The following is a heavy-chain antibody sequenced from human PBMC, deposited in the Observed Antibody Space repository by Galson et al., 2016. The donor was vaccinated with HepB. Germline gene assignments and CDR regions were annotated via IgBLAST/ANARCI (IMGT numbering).Heavy chain of an antibody. CDR1: GFRFSDYP. V-gene: IGHV3-30*04. CDR2: TSEDESQK. J-gene: IGHJ4*02. D-gene: IGHD6-25*01. CDR3: ARSLSSDWHTFDS. Sequence: SLRLSCAASGFRFSDYPMHWIRQAPGQAPGEGLEWVAVTSEDESQKYVADSVKGRFTISRDNSRSILYLQMNRLRREDTAIYYCARSLSSDWHTFDSWGQGTLVPVSS.